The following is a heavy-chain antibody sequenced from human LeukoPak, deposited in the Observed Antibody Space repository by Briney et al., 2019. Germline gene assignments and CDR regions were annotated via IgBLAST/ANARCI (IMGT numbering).Heavy chain of an antibody. J-gene: IGHJ6*03. D-gene: IGHD2-2*01. CDR1: GFTFSSYA. CDR3: ARVGAPQSKYCSSTSCFLPYYYYYMDV. Sequence: PGGSLRLPCAASGFTFSSYAMHWVRQAPGKGLEWVAVISYDGSNKYYADSVKGRFTISRDNSKNTLYLQMNSLRSEDTAVYYCARVGAPQSKYCSSTSCFLPYYYYYMDVWGKGTTVTVSS. V-gene: IGHV3-30-3*01. CDR2: ISYDGSNK.